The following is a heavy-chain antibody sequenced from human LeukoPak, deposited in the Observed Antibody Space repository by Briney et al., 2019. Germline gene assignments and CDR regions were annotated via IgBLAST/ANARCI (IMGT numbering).Heavy chain of an antibody. CDR1: GGSISSGGYY. V-gene: IGHV4-31*03. J-gene: IGHJ3*02. Sequence: SETLSLTCTVSGGSISSGGYYWSWIRQHPGKGLEWIGYIYYSGSTYYNPSLKSRVTISVDTSKSQFSLKLSSVTAADTAVYYCARVVVVPAAILRAFDIWGQGTMVTVSS. CDR2: IYYSGST. D-gene: IGHD2-2*02. CDR3: ARVVVVPAAILRAFDI.